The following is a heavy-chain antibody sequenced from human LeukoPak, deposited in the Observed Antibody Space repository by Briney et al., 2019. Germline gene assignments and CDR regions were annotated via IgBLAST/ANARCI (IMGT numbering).Heavy chain of an antibody. CDR1: GGTFSSYA. V-gene: IGHV1-69*13. D-gene: IGHD6-13*01. Sequence: SVNVSCKASGGTFSSYAISWVRQAPGQGLEWMGGIIPIFGTANYAQKFQGRVTITVDESTSTAYMELGSLRSEDTAVYYCARGRAAAGSSNWFDPWGQGTLVTVSS. CDR2: IIPIFGTA. J-gene: IGHJ5*02. CDR3: ARGRAAAGSSNWFDP.